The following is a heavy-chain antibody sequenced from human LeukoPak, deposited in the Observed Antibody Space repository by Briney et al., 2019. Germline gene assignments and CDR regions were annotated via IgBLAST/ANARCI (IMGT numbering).Heavy chain of an antibody. V-gene: IGHV1-8*02. Sequence: ASVKVSCKASGYTFTSYGISWVRQATGQGPEWMGWMNPNSGNTGYAQKFQGRVTMTRNTSISTAYMELSSLRPEDTAVFYCARTTSKKNTLDYWGQGTQVTVSS. D-gene: IGHD2/OR15-2a*01. CDR1: GYTFTSYG. CDR2: MNPNSGNT. CDR3: ARTTSKKNTLDY. J-gene: IGHJ4*02.